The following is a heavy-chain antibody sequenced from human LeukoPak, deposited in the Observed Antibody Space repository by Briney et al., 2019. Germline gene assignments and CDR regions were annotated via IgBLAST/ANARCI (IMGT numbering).Heavy chain of an antibody. CDR1: GGSFSGYY. CDR3: ARLIVGATTSFDY. Sequence: SETLSLTCAVYGGSFSGYYWSWIRQPPGKGLEWIGEINHSGSTNYNPSLKSRVTISVDTSKNQFSLKLSSVTAADTAVYYCARLIVGATTSFDYWGQGTLVTVSP. V-gene: IGHV4-34*01. CDR2: INHSGST. J-gene: IGHJ4*02. D-gene: IGHD1-26*01.